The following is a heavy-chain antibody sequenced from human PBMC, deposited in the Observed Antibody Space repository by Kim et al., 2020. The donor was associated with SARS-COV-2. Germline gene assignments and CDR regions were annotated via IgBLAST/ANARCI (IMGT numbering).Heavy chain of an antibody. D-gene: IGHD2-21*01. V-gene: IGHV3-53*01. Sequence: GGSLRLSCVASGFTVNRYYMSWVRQAPGKGLEWVSGINSVSSTYYYDSLMGRRITFTDNSTKTLFLQINSLRSDDATALYCAAKGEGRDCVVFDMWGQGT. J-gene: IGHJ3*02. CDR3: AKGEGRDCVVFDM. CDR2: INSVSST. CDR1: GFTVNRYY.